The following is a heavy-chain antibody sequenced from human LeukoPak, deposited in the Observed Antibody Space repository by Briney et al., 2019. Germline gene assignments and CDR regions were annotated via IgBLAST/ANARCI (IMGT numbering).Heavy chain of an antibody. CDR1: GYTFTGYY. CDR2: INPNSGGT. V-gene: IGHV1-2*02. J-gene: IGHJ4*02. CDR3: ARGRVYSSSPRFDY. Sequence: GASVKVSCKASGYTFTGYYMHWVRQAPGQGLEWMGWINPNSGGTNYAQKFQGRVTMTRDTSISTAYMELSRLRSDDTAVYYCARGRVYSSSPRFDYWGQGTLVTVSS. D-gene: IGHD6-6*01.